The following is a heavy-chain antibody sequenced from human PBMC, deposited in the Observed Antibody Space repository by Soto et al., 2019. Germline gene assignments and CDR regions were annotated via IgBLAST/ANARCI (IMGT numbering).Heavy chain of an antibody. D-gene: IGHD2-8*02. CDR2: INHSGST. V-gene: IGHV4-34*01. J-gene: IGHJ4*02. CDR3: ARDKITGLFDY. CDR1: GGSLSGYS. Sequence: SETLSLTCAVYGGSLSGYSWTWIRQPPGTGLEWIGEINHSGSTNHNPSLKSRVTISVDTSKNQFSLKLTSVTAADTAVYYCARDKITGLFDYWGQGALVTVS.